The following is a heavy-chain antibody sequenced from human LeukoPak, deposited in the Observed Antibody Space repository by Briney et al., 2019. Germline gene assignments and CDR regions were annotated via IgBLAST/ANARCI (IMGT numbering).Heavy chain of an antibody. J-gene: IGHJ4*02. V-gene: IGHV1-69*05. Sequence: SVKVSCKASGGTFSSYAISWVGQAPGQGRNWMGGIIPIFGTGNYAQKFQGRVTITTEESTSTAYMEMSSLRSEDTAVYYCASRVHNGWRPGLWDYWGKGPLVTVS. CDR3: ASRVHNGWRPGLWDY. CDR1: GGTFSSYA. CDR2: IIPIFGTG. D-gene: IGHD6-19*01.